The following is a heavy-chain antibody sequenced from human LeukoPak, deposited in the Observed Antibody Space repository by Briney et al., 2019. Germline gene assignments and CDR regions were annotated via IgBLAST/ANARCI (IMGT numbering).Heavy chain of an antibody. CDR3: AGFDWGTGYEIHYYYYMDV. D-gene: IGHD3-9*01. CDR1: GYSISSGYY. V-gene: IGHV4-38-2*02. CDR2: IYHSGST. J-gene: IGHJ6*03. Sequence: SETLSLTCTVSGYSISSGYYWGWIRQPPGKGLEWIGSIYHSGSTYYNPSLKSRVTISVDTSKNQFSLKLSSVTAADTAVYYCAGFDWGTGYEIHYYYYMDVWGKGTTVTVSS.